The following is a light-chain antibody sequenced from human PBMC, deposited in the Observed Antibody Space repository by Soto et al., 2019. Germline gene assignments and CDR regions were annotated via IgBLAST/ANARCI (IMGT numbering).Light chain of an antibody. Sequence: DIQMTQSPSTLSASVGDRVTITCRASQSVSNYLAWYQQKPGKAPNLLIYAASSLQSGVPSRFSGSGSGTDFTITISSLQPEDFATYFCQQSHSFPITFGPGTIVDIK. CDR3: QQSHSFPIT. CDR1: QSVSNY. J-gene: IGKJ3*01. V-gene: IGKV1-12*01. CDR2: AAS.